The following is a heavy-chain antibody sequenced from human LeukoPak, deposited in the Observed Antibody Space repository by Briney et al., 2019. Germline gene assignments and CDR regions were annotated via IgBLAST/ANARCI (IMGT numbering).Heavy chain of an antibody. CDR3: ASVRLEWLWDTAWGEYYYYYMDV. V-gene: IGHV4-39*01. J-gene: IGHJ6*03. CDR2: IYYSGST. Sequence: SETLSLTCTVSGCSISSSSYYWGWIRQPPGKGLVWIGSIYYSGSTYYNPSLKSRVTISVDTSKNQFSLKLSSVTAADTAVYYCASVRLEWLWDTAWGEYYYYYMDVWGKGTTVTVSS. CDR1: GCSISSSSYY. D-gene: IGHD3-3*01.